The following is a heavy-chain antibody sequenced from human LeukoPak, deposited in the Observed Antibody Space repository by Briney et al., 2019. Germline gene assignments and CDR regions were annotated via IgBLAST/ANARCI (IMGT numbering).Heavy chain of an antibody. CDR1: GASLTDYY. D-gene: IGHD1-1*01. Sequence: PSETLSLTCAVYGASLTDYYWSWIRQPPGKGLEWIGEIDHIGVTKYNPSLRGRATISRDTSKNQFSLDLTSVTAADTGVYYCATTSQLGSYNWFDPWGQGTLVTVSA. J-gene: IGHJ5*02. V-gene: IGHV4-34*01. CDR2: IDHIGVT. CDR3: ATTSQLGSYNWFDP.